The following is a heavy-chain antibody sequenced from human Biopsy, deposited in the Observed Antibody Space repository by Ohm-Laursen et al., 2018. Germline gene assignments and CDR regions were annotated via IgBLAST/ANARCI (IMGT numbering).Heavy chain of an antibody. J-gene: IGHJ6*02. CDR3: ARATNSTGWPYYYFYGMDV. CDR1: GGSISSDY. D-gene: IGHD2/OR15-2a*01. CDR2: IYYSEST. Sequence: PSETLSLTCTVSGGSISSDYWSWIRQTPGKGLEWIGYIYYSESTNYNPSLKSRVTISVDTSKNQFSLRLNSVTAADTAVYYCARATNSTGWPYYYFYGMDVWGQGTTVTVSS. V-gene: IGHV4-59*01.